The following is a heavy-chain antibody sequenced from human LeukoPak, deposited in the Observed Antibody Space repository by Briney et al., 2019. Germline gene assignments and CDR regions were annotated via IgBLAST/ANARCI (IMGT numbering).Heavy chain of an antibody. J-gene: IGHJ4*02. CDR1: GFAFSSYG. Sequence: GRSLRLSCAASGFAFSSYGMHWVRQALGKGLEWVAVISYDGSNKYYADSVKGRFTISRDNSKNTLYLQMNSLRAEDTAVYYCATLFGELLGMDYWGQGTLVTVSS. D-gene: IGHD3-10*02. CDR2: ISYDGSNK. V-gene: IGHV3-30*03. CDR3: ATLFGELLGMDY.